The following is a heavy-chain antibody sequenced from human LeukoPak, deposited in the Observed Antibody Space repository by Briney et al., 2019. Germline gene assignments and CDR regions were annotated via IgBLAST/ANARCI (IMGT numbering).Heavy chain of an antibody. Sequence: ASETLSLTCAVSGYSISSGYYWGWIRQPPGKGLEWIGSIYHSGSTYYNPSLKSRVTISVDTSKNQFSLKLSSVTAADTAVYYCARRTGEDVWGGYRYPFDYWGQGTLVTVSS. CDR2: IYHSGST. J-gene: IGHJ4*02. CDR3: ARRTGEDVWGGYRYPFDY. D-gene: IGHD3-16*02. V-gene: IGHV4-38-2*01. CDR1: GYSISSGYY.